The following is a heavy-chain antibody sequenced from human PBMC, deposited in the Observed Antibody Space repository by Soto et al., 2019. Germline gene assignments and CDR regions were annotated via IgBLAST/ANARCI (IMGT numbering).Heavy chain of an antibody. CDR2: ISYDGSNK. D-gene: IGHD3-10*01. CDR3: AKVGPLWFGESSYGMDV. Sequence: PGGSLRLSCAASGFTFSSYGMHWVRQAPGKGLEWVAVISYDGSNKYYADSVKGRFTISRDNSKNTLYLQMNSLRAEDTAVYYCAKVGPLWFGESSYGMDVWGQGTTVTVSS. CDR1: GFTFSSYG. V-gene: IGHV3-30*18. J-gene: IGHJ6*02.